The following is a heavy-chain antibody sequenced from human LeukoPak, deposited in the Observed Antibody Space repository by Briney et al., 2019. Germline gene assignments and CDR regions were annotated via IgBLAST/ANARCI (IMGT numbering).Heavy chain of an antibody. CDR2: ISSSSSYI. D-gene: IGHD3-9*01. J-gene: IGHJ4*02. CDR1: GFTFSSYS. V-gene: IGHV3-21*01. Sequence: GGSLRLSCAASGFTFSSYSMNWVRQAPGKGLEWVSSISSSSSYIYYADSVKGRFTISRDNAKNSLYLQMNSLRAEDTAVYYCAREGYYDILTGYYNVDYWGQGTLVTVSS. CDR3: AREGYYDILTGYYNVDY.